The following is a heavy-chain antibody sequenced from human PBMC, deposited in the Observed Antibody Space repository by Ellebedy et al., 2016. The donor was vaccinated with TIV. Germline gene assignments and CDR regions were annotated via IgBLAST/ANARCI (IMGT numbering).Heavy chain of an antibody. D-gene: IGHD2-21*02. CDR2: ISYGGNDK. CDR3: ARDISQEHCGGDCYSFDY. CDR1: GFTFSTYA. J-gene: IGHJ4*02. V-gene: IGHV3-30*07. Sequence: GESLKISCAASGFTFSTYAMHWVRQAPGKGLEWVALISYGGNDKYYADSVKGRFTISRDNSKRTLYLQMNSLGAEDTAVYYCARDISQEHCGGDCYSFDYWGQGTLVTVSS.